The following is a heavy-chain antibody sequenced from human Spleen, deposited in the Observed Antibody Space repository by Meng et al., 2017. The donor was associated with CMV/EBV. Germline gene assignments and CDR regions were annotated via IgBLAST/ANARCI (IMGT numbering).Heavy chain of an antibody. CDR3: ARGRTDFDS. V-gene: IGHV4-34*01. CDR1: GESRTDYY. D-gene: IGHD1-14*01. J-gene: IGHJ4*02. CDR2: ISHSGRT. Sequence: LSLTCAVYGESRTDYYWSWIRQSPDKGLEWIGDISHSGRTNYSPSLQSRVSISVDTSNRQFSLTVTSVTAADTAVYYCARGRTDFDSWGQGTLVTVSS.